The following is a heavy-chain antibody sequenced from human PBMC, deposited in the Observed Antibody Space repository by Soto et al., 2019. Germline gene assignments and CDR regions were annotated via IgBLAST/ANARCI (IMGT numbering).Heavy chain of an antibody. Sequence: SETLSLTCTVSGGSISSGGYYWSWIRQHPGKGLEWIGYIYYSGSTYYNPSLKSRVTISVDTSKNQFSLKLSSVTAADTAVYYCARARIMITFGGVPRLNWFDPWGQGTLVTVSS. CDR3: ARARIMITFGGVPRLNWFDP. J-gene: IGHJ5*02. CDR2: IYYSGST. V-gene: IGHV4-31*03. CDR1: GGSISSGGYY. D-gene: IGHD3-16*01.